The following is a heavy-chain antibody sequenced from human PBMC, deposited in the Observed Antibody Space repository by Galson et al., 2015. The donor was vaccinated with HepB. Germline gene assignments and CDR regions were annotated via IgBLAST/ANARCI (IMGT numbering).Heavy chain of an antibody. CDR2: IYSGGST. CDR3: ARDRSLAYCGGDCYSGMD. Sequence: SLRLSCAASGFTVSSNYMSWVRQAPGKGLEWVSVIYSGGSTYYADSVKGRFTISRDNSKNTLYLQMNSLRAEDTAVYYCARDRSLAYCGGDCYSGMDWGQGTLVTVSS. V-gene: IGHV3-53*01. J-gene: IGHJ4*02. CDR1: GFTVSSNY. D-gene: IGHD2-21*02.